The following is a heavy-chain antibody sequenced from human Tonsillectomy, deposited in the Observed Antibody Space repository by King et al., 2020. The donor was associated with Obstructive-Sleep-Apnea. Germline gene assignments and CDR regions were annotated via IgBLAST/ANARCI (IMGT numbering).Heavy chain of an antibody. D-gene: IGHD7-27*01. CDR3: ARHFQSPGSLGWFDY. J-gene: IGHJ4*01. CDR1: GGSISSYY. V-gene: IGHV4-59*08. Sequence: VQLQESGPGLVKPSETLSLTCTVSGGSISSYYWSWIRQPPGKGLEWIAFIHYNGSTNDNPSLKNRVTISVDTSKNQFSLKLRSVTAADTAVYYCARHFQSPGSLGWFDYWGHGTLVTVSS. CDR2: IHYNGST.